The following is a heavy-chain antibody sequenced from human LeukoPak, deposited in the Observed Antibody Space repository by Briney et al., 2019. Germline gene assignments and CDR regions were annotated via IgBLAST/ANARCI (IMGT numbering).Heavy chain of an antibody. CDR3: ARAQRCLQQFDY. J-gene: IGHJ4*02. Sequence: GGSLRLSCAASGFTVSSNYMSWVRQAPGKGLEWVSVIYSGGSTYYADSVKGRFTISRDNSKNTLYLQMNSLRAEDTAVYYCARAQRCLQQFDYWGQGTLVTVSS. V-gene: IGHV3-53*01. CDR2: IYSGGST. D-gene: IGHD5-24*01. CDR1: GFTVSSNY.